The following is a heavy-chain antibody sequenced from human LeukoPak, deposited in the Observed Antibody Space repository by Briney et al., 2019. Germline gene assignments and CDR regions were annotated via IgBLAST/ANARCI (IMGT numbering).Heavy chain of an antibody. CDR1: GYSISSGYY. CDR2: IYHSGST. Sequence: SETLSLTCTVSGYSISSGYYWGWTRQPPGKGLEWIGSIYHSGSTYYNPSLKSRVTIAVDTSKNQFSLKLSSVTAADTAVYYCARVNYYDKQFVPWGQGTLVTVSS. D-gene: IGHD3-22*01. V-gene: IGHV4-38-2*02. CDR3: ARVNYYDKQFVP. J-gene: IGHJ5*02.